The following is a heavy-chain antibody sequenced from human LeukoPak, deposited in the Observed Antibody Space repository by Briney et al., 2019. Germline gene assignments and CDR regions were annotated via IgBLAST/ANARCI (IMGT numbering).Heavy chain of an antibody. J-gene: IGHJ5*02. D-gene: IGHD6-13*01. Sequence: SETLSLTCTVSGGSISSYYWSLIRQPPGKGLEWIGYIYYSGSTNYNPSLKSRVTISVDTSKNQFSLKLSSVTAADTAVYYCARGISAAAKNWFDPWGQGTLVTVSS. CDR2: IYYSGST. CDR1: GGSISSYY. V-gene: IGHV4-59*08. CDR3: ARGISAAAKNWFDP.